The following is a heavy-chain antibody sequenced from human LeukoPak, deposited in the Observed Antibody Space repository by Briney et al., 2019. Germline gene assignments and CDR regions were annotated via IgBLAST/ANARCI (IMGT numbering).Heavy chain of an antibody. CDR2: IKPDGSEK. CDR1: GFSFSGHW. V-gene: IGHV3-7*02. CDR3: AYRNTLDY. D-gene: IGHD1-26*01. Sequence: GGSLRLSCAASGFSFSGHWMDWVRQPPGKGLEWVANIKPDGSEKYYVDSVKGRFTISRDDAKRSLDLQMDSLRAEDTAIYYCAYRNTLDYWGQGTLVTVSS. J-gene: IGHJ4*02.